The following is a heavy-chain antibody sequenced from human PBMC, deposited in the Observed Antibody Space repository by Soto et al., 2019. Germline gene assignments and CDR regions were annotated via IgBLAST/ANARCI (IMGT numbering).Heavy chain of an antibody. D-gene: IGHD1-20*01. J-gene: IGHJ6*02. V-gene: IGHV4-31*03. CDR2: IYYSGST. CDR3: ARDRGGYNWNPYYYYGMDV. Sequence: PSETLSLTCTVSGGSISSGGYYWSWIRQHPGKGLEWIGFIYYSGSTYYNPSLKSRVTISVDTSKNQFSLKLSSVTAADTAVYYCARDRGGYNWNPYYYYGMDVWGQGTTVTSP. CDR1: GGSISSGGYY.